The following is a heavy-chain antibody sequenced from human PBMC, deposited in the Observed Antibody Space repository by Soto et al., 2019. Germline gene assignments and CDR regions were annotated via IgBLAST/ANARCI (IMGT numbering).Heavy chain of an antibody. CDR3: ARTVNEGFWSGYYTVYYGMDV. V-gene: IGHV5-51*01. Sequence: GESLKISCKGSGYSFTSYWIGWVRQMPGKGLEWMGIIYPGDSDTRYSPSFQGQVTISADKSISTAYLQWSSLKASDTAMYYCARTVNEGFWSGYYTVYYGMDVWGQGTTVTVSS. J-gene: IGHJ6*02. D-gene: IGHD3-3*01. CDR1: GYSFTSYW. CDR2: IYPGDSDT.